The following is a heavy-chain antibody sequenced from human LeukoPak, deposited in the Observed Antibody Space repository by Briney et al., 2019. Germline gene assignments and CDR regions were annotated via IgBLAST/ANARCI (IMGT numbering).Heavy chain of an antibody. V-gene: IGHV1-24*01. J-gene: IGHJ4*02. CDR3: ATDTASITIFGVALN. D-gene: IGHD3-3*01. CDR2: FDPEDGET. Sequence: GASVKVSCKVSGYTLTELSMHWVRQAPGKGLEWMGGFDPEDGETIYAQKFQGRVTMTEDTSTDTAYMELSSLRSEDTAVYYCATDTASITIFGVALNWGRGTLVTVSS. CDR1: GYTLTELS.